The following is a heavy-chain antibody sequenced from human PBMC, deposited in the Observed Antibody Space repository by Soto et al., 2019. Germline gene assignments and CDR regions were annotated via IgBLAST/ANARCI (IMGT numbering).Heavy chain of an antibody. CDR2: INLRGGTT. CDR1: GYNFNQYY. CDR3: ARFPDDSDVPRWDH. Sequence: QVQLVQSGPEVRKPGASVRLSCAASGYNFNQYYIHWVRQAPGQGLEWMGIINLRGGTTEYAHKFRGRVTVTGDTSTRTAYMEWSSLRSEDTAVYFCARFPDDSDVPRWDHWGQGTLSTVSS. D-gene: IGHD4-17*01. J-gene: IGHJ4*02. V-gene: IGHV1-46*02.